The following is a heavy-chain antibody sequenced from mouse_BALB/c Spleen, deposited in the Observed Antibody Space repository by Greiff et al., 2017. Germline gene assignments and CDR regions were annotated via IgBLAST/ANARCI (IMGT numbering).Heavy chain of an antibody. CDR2: IYWDDDK. D-gene: IGHD2-4*01. CDR1: GFSLSTSGMG. J-gene: IGHJ2*01. CDR3: ARLYDYDRGFDY. V-gene: IGHV8-12*01. Sequence: QVTLKVSGPGILQPSQTLSLTCSFSGFSLSTSGMGVSWIRQPSGKGLEWLAHIYWDDDKRYNPSLKSRLTISKDTSSNQVFLKITSVDTADTATYYCARLYDYDRGFDYWGQGTTLTVSS.